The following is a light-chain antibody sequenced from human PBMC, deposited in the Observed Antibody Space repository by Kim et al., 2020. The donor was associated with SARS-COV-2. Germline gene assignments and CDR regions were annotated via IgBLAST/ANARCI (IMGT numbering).Light chain of an antibody. Sequence: PGERATLSYRASQSVSSNYLAWYQQKPGQAPRLLIYGASSRATGIPDRFSGSGSGTDFTLTISRLEPEDFAVYHCQQYGNSPWTFGQGTKV. CDR3: QQYGNSPWT. CDR1: QSVSSNY. V-gene: IGKV3-20*01. J-gene: IGKJ1*01. CDR2: GAS.